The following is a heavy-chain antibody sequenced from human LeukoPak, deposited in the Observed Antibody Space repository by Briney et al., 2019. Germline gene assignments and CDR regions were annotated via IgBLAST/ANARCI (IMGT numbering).Heavy chain of an antibody. CDR3: ARGAGYSSSWYVDFDY. Sequence: PGWSLRLSCTTSGFIFSSYGMHWVRQAPCKGLEWVAFIRYDGSNKYYADSVKGRFTISRDSSRNTLDLQMNSLRAEDTAVYYCARGAGYSSSWYVDFDYWGQGTLVTASS. J-gene: IGHJ4*02. CDR1: GFIFSSYG. D-gene: IGHD6-13*01. CDR2: IRYDGSNK. V-gene: IGHV3-30*02.